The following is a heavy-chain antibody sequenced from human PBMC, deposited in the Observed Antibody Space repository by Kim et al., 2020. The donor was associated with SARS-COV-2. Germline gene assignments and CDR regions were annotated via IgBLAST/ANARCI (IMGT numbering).Heavy chain of an antibody. J-gene: IGHJ6*02. V-gene: IGHV3-53*01. Sequence: DSVKGRFTISRDNSKNTLYLQMNSLRAEDTAVYYCARESGFWSRYYGMDVWGQGTTVTVSS. D-gene: IGHD3-3*01. CDR3: ARESGFWSRYYGMDV.